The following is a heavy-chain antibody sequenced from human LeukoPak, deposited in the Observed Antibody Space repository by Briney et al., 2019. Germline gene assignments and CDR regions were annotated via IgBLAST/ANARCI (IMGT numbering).Heavy chain of an antibody. V-gene: IGHV4-31*03. CDR2: LYYSGST. J-gene: IGHJ2*01. CDR3: ARLMRAVAGINDWYFDL. D-gene: IGHD6-19*01. Sequence: SQTLSLTCTVSGGSISSGGYYWSWIRQHPGKGLEWIGYLYYSGSTYYNPSLKSRVTISVDTSKNQFSLKLSSVTAADTAVYYCARLMRAVAGINDWYFDLWGRGTLVTVSS. CDR1: GGSISSGGYY.